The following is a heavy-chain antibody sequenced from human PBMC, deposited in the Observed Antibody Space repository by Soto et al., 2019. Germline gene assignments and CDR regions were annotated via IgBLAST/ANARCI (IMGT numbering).Heavy chain of an antibody. Sequence: GGSLRLSCAASGFTFSSYSMNWVRQAPGKWLEWVSSISSSSSYIYYADSVKGRFTISRDNAKNSLYLQMNSLRAEDTAVYYCARDCGRFLEQFDGMDVWDQGTTVTVSS. D-gene: IGHD3-3*01. V-gene: IGHV3-21*01. CDR3: ARDCGRFLEQFDGMDV. J-gene: IGHJ6*02. CDR2: ISSSSSYI. CDR1: GFTFSSYS.